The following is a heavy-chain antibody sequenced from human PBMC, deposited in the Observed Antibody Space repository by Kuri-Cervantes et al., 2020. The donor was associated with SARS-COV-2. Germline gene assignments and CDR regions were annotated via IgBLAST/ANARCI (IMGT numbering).Heavy chain of an antibody. CDR2: INHSGST. J-gene: IGHJ1*01. CDR1: GGSLSGYY. V-gene: IGHV4-34*01. Sequence: SETLSLTCAVYGGSLSGYYWSWIRQPPGKGLEWIGEINHSGSTNYNPSLKSRVTISVDTSKNQFSLKLSSVTAADTAVYYCARGRYYDSSGFQHWGQGTLVTVSS. D-gene: IGHD3-22*01. CDR3: ARGRYYDSSGFQH.